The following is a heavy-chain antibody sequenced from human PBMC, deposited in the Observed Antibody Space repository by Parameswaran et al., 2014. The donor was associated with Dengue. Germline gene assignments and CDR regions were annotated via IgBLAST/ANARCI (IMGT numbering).Heavy chain of an antibody. Sequence: VRQAPGKGLEWVGRIKSKTDGGTTDYAAPVKGRFTISRDDSKNTLYLQMNSLKTEDTAVYYCTTGDGYNPTSYYYYGMDVWGQGTMVTVSS. CDR3: TTGDGYNPTSYYYYGMDV. D-gene: IGHD5-24*01. J-gene: IGHJ6*02. V-gene: IGHV3-15*01. CDR2: IKSKTDGGTT.